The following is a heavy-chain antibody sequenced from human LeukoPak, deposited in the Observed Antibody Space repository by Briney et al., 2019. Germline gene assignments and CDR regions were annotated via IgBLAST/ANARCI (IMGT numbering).Heavy chain of an antibody. Sequence: GASVKVSCKASGYTFTGYYIHWVRQAPGQGLEWMGWINPNSGGTNYAQKFQGRVTMTRDTSISTAYMELSRLRSDDTAVYYCARASPIVVVITDYYYGMDVWGQGTTVTVSS. CDR1: GYTFTGYY. CDR2: INPNSGGT. D-gene: IGHD3-22*01. V-gene: IGHV1-2*02. J-gene: IGHJ6*02. CDR3: ARASPIVVVITDYYYGMDV.